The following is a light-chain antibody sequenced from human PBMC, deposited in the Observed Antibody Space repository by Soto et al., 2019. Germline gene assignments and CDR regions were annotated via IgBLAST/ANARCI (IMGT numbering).Light chain of an antibody. J-gene: IGLJ1*01. Sequence: QAVVTQEPSLTVSPGGTVTLTCGSSTGAVTSGHYPYWFQQKPGQAPRTLIYDTSNKHSWTPARFSGSLLGGKAALTLSGAQPEDEAEYYCLLSYSGARFSVFGTGTKVTVL. CDR2: DTS. CDR3: LLSYSGARFSV. V-gene: IGLV7-46*01. CDR1: TGAVTSGHY.